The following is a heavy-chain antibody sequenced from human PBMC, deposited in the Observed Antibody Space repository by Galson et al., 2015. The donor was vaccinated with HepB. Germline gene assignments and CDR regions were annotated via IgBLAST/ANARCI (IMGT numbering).Heavy chain of an antibody. CDR1: GFSFSSHT. D-gene: IGHD6-19*01. Sequence: SLRLSCAASGFSFSSHTMHWVRQAPGKGLEWVAAISYNGKYKYADSVEGRFIISRDNSRNTLYLEMNDLRRDDTAVYYYARDPVVDVTVPAWLDPWGQGTLVTVSS. CDR2: ISYNGKY. CDR3: ARDPVVDVTVPAWLDP. V-gene: IGHV3-30*04. J-gene: IGHJ5*02.